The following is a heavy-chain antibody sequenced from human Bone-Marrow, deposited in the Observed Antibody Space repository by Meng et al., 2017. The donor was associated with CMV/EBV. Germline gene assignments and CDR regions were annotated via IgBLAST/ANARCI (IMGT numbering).Heavy chain of an antibody. V-gene: IGHV1-69*05. CDR1: GGTFSSYA. Sequence: SVKVSCKASGGTFSSYAISWVRQAPGQGLEWMGGIIPIFGTANYAQKVQGRVTITTDESTSAAYMELSSLRSEDTAVYYCARGDGVVPYYYYGMDVWGQGTTVTVSS. CDR3: ARGDGVVPYYYYGMDV. J-gene: IGHJ6*02. CDR2: IIPIFGTA. D-gene: IGHD3-3*01.